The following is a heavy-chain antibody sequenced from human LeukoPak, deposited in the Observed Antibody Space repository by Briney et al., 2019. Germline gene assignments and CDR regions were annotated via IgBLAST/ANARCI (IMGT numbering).Heavy chain of an antibody. Sequence: ASVKVSCKASGGTFSSYAISWVRQAPGQGLEWMGGIIPIFGTANYAQKFQGRVTITADESTSTAYMELSSLRSEDTAVYYCASLFYDVIAVAGPYYYYGMDVWGQGTTATVSS. J-gene: IGHJ6*02. CDR2: IIPIFGTA. CDR3: ASLFYDVIAVAGPYYYYGMDV. V-gene: IGHV1-69*13. D-gene: IGHD6-19*01. CDR1: GGTFSSYA.